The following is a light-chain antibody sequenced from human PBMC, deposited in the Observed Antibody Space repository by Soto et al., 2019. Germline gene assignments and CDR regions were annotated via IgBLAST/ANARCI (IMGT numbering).Light chain of an antibody. Sequence: EIVMTHSPATLSVSPGERTTLSCRASQSVRSNLAWYQQKPGQAPRLLIYGASTRATGIPARFSGSGSGTEFTLTISSLQSEDFAVYYCQQYNNWPRTFGQGTKV. CDR2: GAS. J-gene: IGKJ1*01. V-gene: IGKV3-15*01. CDR1: QSVRSN. CDR3: QQYNNWPRT.